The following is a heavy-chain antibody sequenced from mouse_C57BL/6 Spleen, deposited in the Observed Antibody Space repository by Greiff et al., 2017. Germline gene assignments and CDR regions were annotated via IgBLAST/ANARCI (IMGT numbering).Heavy chain of an antibody. V-gene: IGHV1-15*01. J-gene: IGHJ2*01. D-gene: IGHD3-2*02. Sequence: QVQLQQSGAELVRPGASVTLSCKASGYTFTDYEMHWVKQTPVHGLEWIGAIDPETGGTAYNQKFKGKAILTADKSSSTAYMELRSLTSEDSAVYYCTRSSGPWYFDYWGQGTTLTVSS. CDR3: TRSSGPWYFDY. CDR1: GYTFTDYE. CDR2: IDPETGGT.